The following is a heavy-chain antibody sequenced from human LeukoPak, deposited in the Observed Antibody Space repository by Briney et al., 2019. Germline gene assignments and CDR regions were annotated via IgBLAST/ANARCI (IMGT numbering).Heavy chain of an antibody. D-gene: IGHD3-16*02. V-gene: IGHV3-66*01. CDR2: TYSSGVS. Sequence: GGTLRLSFAVSGFTVSDNYMSWVRQAPGKGLECVAVTYSSGVSYYADSVKVRFTISRDNSKNTLYLQMNNLRAEETAVYYCARAGRSDYVWGTYRLDYWGQGTLVTVSS. J-gene: IGHJ4*02. CDR3: ARAGRSDYVWGTYRLDY. CDR1: GFTVSDNY.